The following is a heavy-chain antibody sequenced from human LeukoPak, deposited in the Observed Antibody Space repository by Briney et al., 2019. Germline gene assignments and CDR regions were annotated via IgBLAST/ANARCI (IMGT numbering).Heavy chain of an antibody. V-gene: IGHV3-20*04. CDR1: GFTFDDYG. J-gene: IGHJ4*02. CDR3: ARVSCTGGSCNFFFDY. Sequence: GGSLRLSCAASGFTFDDYGMSWVRQAPGKGLEWVSGINWNGGSTGYADSVKGRFTISRDNAKNSLYLQMNSLRAEDTALYYCARVSCTGGSCNFFFDYWGQGTLVTVSS. CDR2: INWNGGST. D-gene: IGHD2-15*01.